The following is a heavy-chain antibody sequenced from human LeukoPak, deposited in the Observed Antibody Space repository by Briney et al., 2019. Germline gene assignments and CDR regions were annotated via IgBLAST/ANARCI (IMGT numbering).Heavy chain of an antibody. CDR1: GFTFSSYW. CDR3: AKAMVMVVAGGNFDY. D-gene: IGHD2-15*01. CDR2: IKQDGSEK. Sequence: GGSLRLSCAASGFTFSSYWMSWVRQAPGKGLEWVANIKQDGSEKYYVDSVKGRFTISRDNAKNSLYLQMNSLRAEDTALYYCAKAMVMVVAGGNFDYWGQGTLVTVSS. V-gene: IGHV3-7*03. J-gene: IGHJ4*02.